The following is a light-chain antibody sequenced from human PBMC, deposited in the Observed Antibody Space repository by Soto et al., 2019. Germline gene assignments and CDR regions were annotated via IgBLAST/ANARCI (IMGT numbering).Light chain of an antibody. CDR2: WAS. CDR1: QSILYSSNNKNY. J-gene: IGKJ4*01. V-gene: IGKV4-1*01. CDR3: NQYYSTRLT. Sequence: DIVMTQSPDSLAVSLGERATINCKSSQSILYSSNNKNYLTWYQQKPGQPPKMLFYWASTRDSVVPDRFSGSGSGTDFTLTISSLQAQDLADYYCNQYYSTRLTFGGGTKVEIK.